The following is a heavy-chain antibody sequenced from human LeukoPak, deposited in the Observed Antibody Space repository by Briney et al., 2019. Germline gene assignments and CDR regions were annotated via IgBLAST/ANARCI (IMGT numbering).Heavy chain of an antibody. D-gene: IGHD2-2*01. J-gene: IGHJ6*02. CDR2: ISYDGSNK. CDR1: GFTFSSYA. CDR3: ATEYCSSTSCYLNYYYGMDV. V-gene: IGHV3-30-3*01. Sequence: GRSLRLSCAASGFTFSSYAMHWVRQAPGKGLEWVAVISYDGSNKYYADSVKGRFTISRDNSKSTLYLQMNSLRAEDTAVYYCATEYCSSTSCYLNYYYGMDVWGQGTTVTVSS.